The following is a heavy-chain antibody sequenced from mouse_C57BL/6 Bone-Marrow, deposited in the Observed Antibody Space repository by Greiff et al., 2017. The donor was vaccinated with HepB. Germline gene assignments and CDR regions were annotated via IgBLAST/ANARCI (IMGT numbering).Heavy chain of an antibody. D-gene: IGHD1-1*01. CDR3: VRDGPYYYGSSYYAMDY. V-gene: IGHV10-3*01. J-gene: IGHJ4*01. CDR1: GFTFNTYA. CDR2: IRSKSSNYAT. Sequence: EVQLVESGGGLVQPKGSLKLSCAASGFTFNTYAMHWVRQAPGKGLEWVARIRSKSSNYATYYADSVKDRFTISRDDSQSMLYLQMNNLKTEDTAMYYCVRDGPYYYGSSYYAMDYWGQGTSVTVSS.